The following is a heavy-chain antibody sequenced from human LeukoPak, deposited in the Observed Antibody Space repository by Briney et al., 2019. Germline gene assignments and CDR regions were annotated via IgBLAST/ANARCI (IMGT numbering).Heavy chain of an antibody. CDR1: GFAFSSYY. CDR3: VRGHYADY. Sequence: PGGSLRLSCAASGFAFSSYYMNWVRQAPGKGLGWVANIKPDGSDENYVDSVRGRFTISRDNAKNSVYLQMKSLRADDTALYYCVRGHYADYTSQGTLVTVSS. V-gene: IGHV3-7*01. CDR2: IKPDGSDE. J-gene: IGHJ4*02.